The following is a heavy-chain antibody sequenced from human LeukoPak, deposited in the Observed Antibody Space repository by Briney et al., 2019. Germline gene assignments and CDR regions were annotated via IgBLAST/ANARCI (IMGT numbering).Heavy chain of an antibody. J-gene: IGHJ4*02. D-gene: IGHD2-2*01. CDR2: ISGSGGST. CDR3: AQHRGGIGGNIVVVPVLPFDY. V-gene: IGHV3-23*01. CDR1: GFTFSSYA. Sequence: GGSLRLSCAASGFTFSSYAMSWVRQAPGKGLEWVSAISGSGGSTYYADSVKGRFTISRDNSKNTLYLQMNSLRAEDTAVYYCAQHRGGIGGNIVVVPVLPFDYWGQGTLVTVSS.